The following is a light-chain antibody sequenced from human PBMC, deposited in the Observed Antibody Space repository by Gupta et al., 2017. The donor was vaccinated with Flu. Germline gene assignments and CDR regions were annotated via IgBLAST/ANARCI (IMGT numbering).Light chain of an antibody. Sequence: PATLALAPGERATLTCRASRICGSYVAWYQQKPGQTPRLRIHETVHWATGVPARFSGSRSGADCTLTISSLEPEDFATYYCQQRCNWLLSFGAGTKVEI. V-gene: IGKV3-11*01. J-gene: IGKJ4*01. CDR1: RICGSY. CDR2: ETV. CDR3: QQRCNWLLS.